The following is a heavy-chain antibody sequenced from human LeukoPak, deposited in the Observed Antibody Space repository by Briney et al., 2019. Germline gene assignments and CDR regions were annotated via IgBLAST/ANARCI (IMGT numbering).Heavy chain of an antibody. D-gene: IGHD3-10*01. CDR2: MNPNTGST. CDR3: LRGGFPFGNF. Sequence: GASVKVSCKASGYTFTNYHINWVRQATGQGLEWMGWMNPNTGSTGYAQKFQNRITLTRNTSINTAYMDLSSLESEDTAFYYCLRGGFPFGNFWGQGNLVTVSS. V-gene: IGHV1-8*01. CDR1: GYTFTNYH. J-gene: IGHJ4*02.